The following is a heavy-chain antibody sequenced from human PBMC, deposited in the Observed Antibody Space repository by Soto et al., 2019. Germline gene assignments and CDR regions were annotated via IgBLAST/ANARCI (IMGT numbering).Heavy chain of an antibody. CDR2: ISGNGGST. J-gene: IGHJ4*02. CDR3: AKVVGDGNDYYDV. V-gene: IGHV3-23*01. Sequence: GGSLRLSCAVSGFTFSSCAMGWVRQAPGKGLEWVSGISGNGGSTYYADSVKGRFTISRDTSKNTLYLQMDSLGAEDTAIYYCAKVVGDGNDYYDVWGQGTLVTVSS. D-gene: IGHD3-22*01. CDR1: GFTFSSCA.